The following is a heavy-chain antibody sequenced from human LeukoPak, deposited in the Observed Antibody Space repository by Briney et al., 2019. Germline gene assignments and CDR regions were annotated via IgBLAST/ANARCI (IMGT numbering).Heavy chain of an antibody. CDR1: GYTFTVQY. CDR3: AGGRYFDWLLVDY. Sequence: ASVKVSCKASGYTFTVQYMHWVRQAPGQGLEWIGLIKPNSGATSYAQQYQGRVTMTRDTSISTAYMELSRLRSDDTAVYYCAGGRYFDWLLVDYWGQGTLVTVSS. CDR2: IKPNSGAT. D-gene: IGHD3-9*01. V-gene: IGHV1-2*02. J-gene: IGHJ4*02.